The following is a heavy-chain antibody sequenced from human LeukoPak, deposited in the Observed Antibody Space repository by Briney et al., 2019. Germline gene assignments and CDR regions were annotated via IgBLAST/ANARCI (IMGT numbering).Heavy chain of an antibody. CDR2: IYYSGST. J-gene: IGHJ1*01. D-gene: IGHD3-22*01. V-gene: IGHV4-39*01. Sequence: SETLSLTCTVSGGSISSSSYYWGWIRQPPGKGLEWIGSIYYSGSTYYNPSLKSRVTISVDTSKNQFSLKLSSVTAADTAVYYCAIFSGYRRQYFQHWGQGTLVTVSS. CDR3: AIFSGYRRQYFQH. CDR1: GGSISSSSYY.